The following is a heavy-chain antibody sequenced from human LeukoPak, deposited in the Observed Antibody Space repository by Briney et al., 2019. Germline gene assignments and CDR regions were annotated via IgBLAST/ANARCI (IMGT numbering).Heavy chain of an antibody. V-gene: IGHV1-3*01. CDR2: INAGNGNT. J-gene: IGHJ4*02. D-gene: IGHD3-16*02. CDR3: ARAWNYVWGSYRFHPFDY. Sequence: ASVKVSCKASGYTFTSYAMHWVRQAPGQRLEWMGWINAGNGNTKYSQKFQGRVTITRDTSASTAYMEPSSLRSEDTAVYYCARAWNYVWGSYRFHPFDYWGQGTLVTVSS. CDR1: GYTFTSYA.